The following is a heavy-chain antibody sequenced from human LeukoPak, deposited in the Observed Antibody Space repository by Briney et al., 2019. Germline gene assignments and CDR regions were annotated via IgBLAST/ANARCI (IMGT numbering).Heavy chain of an antibody. V-gene: IGHV4-39*01. J-gene: IGHJ3*01. CDR3: VWCRNLGAFDV. CDR1: GDSISSSSYY. Sequence: SETLSLTCTVSGDSISSSSYYRGWVRQPPGKGLEWIGSIFYSGSTYYNPSLKSRVTISVDTSKNQFSLKLRSVTAADTALYYCVWCRNLGAFDVWGQGTMVTVSS. D-gene: IGHD2-21*01. CDR2: IFYSGST.